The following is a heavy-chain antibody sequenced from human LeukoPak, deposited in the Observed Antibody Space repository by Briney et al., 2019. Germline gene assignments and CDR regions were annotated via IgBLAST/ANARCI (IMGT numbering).Heavy chain of an antibody. D-gene: IGHD5-18*01. CDR2: INPNSGGT. J-gene: IGHJ4*02. CDR3: TISVQPYFDY. CDR1: GYTFIGYY. V-gene: IGHV1-2*02. Sequence: ASVKVSCKASGYTFIGYYMHWVRQAPGQGLEWMGWINPNSGGTNFAQKFQGRVTMTRDTSISTSYMELNSLTSDDTAVYYCTISVQPYFDYWGQGTLVTVSS.